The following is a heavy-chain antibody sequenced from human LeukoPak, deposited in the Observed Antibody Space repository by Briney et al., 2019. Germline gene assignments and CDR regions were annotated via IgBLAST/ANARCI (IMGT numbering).Heavy chain of an antibody. CDR2: ISYDGSNK. J-gene: IGHJ4*02. D-gene: IGHD3-10*01. Sequence: GGSLRLSCAASGFTFSSYGMHWVRQAPGKGLEWVAVISYDGSNKYYADSVKGRFTISRDNSKNTLYLQMNSLRAEDTAVYYCAKPYYYGLGGGHFDYWGQGTLVTVSS. V-gene: IGHV3-30*18. CDR3: AKPYYYGLGGGHFDY. CDR1: GFTFSSYG.